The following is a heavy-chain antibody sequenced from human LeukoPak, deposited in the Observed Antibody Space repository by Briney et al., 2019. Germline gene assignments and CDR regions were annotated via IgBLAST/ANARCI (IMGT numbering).Heavy chain of an antibody. J-gene: IGHJ5*02. D-gene: IGHD6-19*01. V-gene: IGHV3-21*04. CDR1: GFTFSSYS. CDR3: AKRADSSGRINWFDP. CDR2: ISSSSTYI. Sequence: GGSLRLSCAASGFTFSSYSMNWVRQAPGKGLEWVSFISSSSTYIYYADSLKGRFTISRDNAKNTLFLQMNSLRAEDTAVYYCAKRADSSGRINWFDPWGQGTLVTVSS.